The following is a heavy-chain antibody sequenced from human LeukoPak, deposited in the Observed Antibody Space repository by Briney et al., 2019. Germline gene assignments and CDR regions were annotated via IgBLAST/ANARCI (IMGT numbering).Heavy chain of an antibody. CDR2: INPNSGGT. CDR1: GYTFTGYY. Sequence: ASVKVSCKASGYTFTGYYMHWVRQAPGQGVEWMGWINPNSGGTNYAQKFQGRVTMTRDTSISTAYMELSRLRSDDTAVYYCARELVRGAYGDYWGQGTLVTVSS. CDR3: ARELVRGAYGDY. V-gene: IGHV1-2*02. J-gene: IGHJ4*02. D-gene: IGHD3-10*01.